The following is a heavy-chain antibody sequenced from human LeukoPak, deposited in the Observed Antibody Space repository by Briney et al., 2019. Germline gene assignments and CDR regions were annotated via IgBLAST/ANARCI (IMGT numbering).Heavy chain of an antibody. CDR2: IHSDGSST. J-gene: IGHJ4*02. CDR1: GVTFSSYW. D-gene: IGHD4-23*01. Sequence: GGSLRLSCAASGVTFSSYWTHWVRHAPGKGRVWVSRIHSDGSSTTYADSVKGGFTISRDNAKDTLYLQMNSLRAEDTAVYYCARAKNGGNSAYDYWGQGTLVTVSS. CDR3: ARAKNGGNSAYDY. V-gene: IGHV3-74*01.